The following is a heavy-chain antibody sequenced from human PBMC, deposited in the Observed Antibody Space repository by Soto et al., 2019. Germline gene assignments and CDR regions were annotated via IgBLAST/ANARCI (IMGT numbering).Heavy chain of an antibody. CDR2: ISGGGGTT. CDR1: GFTFSSHV. Sequence: EVQLLESGGGLVQPGGSLRLSCAASGFTFSSHVMNWVRQAPGKGLEWVAAISGGGGTTFYGDSVEGRFTMSRDNSKNTLFLQMNSLRAEYTAVYYCARGPRAPPPHDYGMDVWGQGTTVTVSS. CDR3: ARGPRAPPPHDYGMDV. V-gene: IGHV3-23*01. J-gene: IGHJ6*02.